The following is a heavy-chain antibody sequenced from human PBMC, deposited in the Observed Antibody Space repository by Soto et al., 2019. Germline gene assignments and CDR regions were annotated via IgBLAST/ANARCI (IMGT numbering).Heavy chain of an antibody. Sequence: SVKVSCKASGGTFSSYTISWVRQAPGQGLEWMGRIIPILGIANYAQKFQGRVTITADKSTSTAYMELSSLRSEDTAVYYCARSPTVTKNWFDPWGQGTLVTVSS. V-gene: IGHV1-69*02. CDR3: ARSPTVTKNWFDP. D-gene: IGHD4-4*01. J-gene: IGHJ5*02. CDR1: GGTFSSYT. CDR2: IIPILGIA.